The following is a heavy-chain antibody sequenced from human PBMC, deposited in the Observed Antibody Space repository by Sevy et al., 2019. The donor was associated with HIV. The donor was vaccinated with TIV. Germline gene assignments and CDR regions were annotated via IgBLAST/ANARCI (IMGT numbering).Heavy chain of an antibody. V-gene: IGHV3-7*01. D-gene: IGHD3-10*01. J-gene: IGHJ4*02. Sequence: GGSLRLSCAASAFTFSRDWKTWVRQAPGKGLEWVAKIKADGSETYSVDSVKGRFSISRDNAKNALYLQMNSLRAEDTAVYYCARGANNLYNWGQGTLVTVSS. CDR2: IKADGSET. CDR3: ARGANNLYN. CDR1: AFTFSRDW.